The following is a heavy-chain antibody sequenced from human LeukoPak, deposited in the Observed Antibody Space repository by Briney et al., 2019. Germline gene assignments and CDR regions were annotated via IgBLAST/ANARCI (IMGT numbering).Heavy chain of an antibody. D-gene: IGHD3-3*01. CDR1: GFTFSSYA. Sequence: GGSLRLSCAASGFTFSSYAMHWVRQAPGKGLEWVSGISGAGSGTYYADSVKGRFTISRDNSKSTLYLQMNSLGAEDTAVYYCAKARGFLGRLADYWGQGTLVTVSS. J-gene: IGHJ4*02. V-gene: IGHV3-23*01. CDR3: AKARGFLGRLADY. CDR2: ISGAGSGT.